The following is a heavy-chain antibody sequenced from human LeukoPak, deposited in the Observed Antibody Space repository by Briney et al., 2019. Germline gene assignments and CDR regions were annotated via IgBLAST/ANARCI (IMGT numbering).Heavy chain of an antibody. CDR1: GFTFSSYG. Sequence: GRSLRLSCAASGFTFSSYGMHWVRQAPGKGLEWVAVIWYDGSNKYYADSVKGRFTISRDNSKNRLYLQMNSLRAEDTAEYYCARDTYYHYYDSSGYYIDYWGQGTLVTVSS. CDR2: IWYDGSNK. D-gene: IGHD3-22*01. V-gene: IGHV3-33*01. CDR3: ARDTYYHYYDSSGYYIDY. J-gene: IGHJ4*02.